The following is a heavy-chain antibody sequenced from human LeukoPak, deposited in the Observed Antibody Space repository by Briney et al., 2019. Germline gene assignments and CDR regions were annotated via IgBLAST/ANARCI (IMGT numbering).Heavy chain of an antibody. CDR3: VRDLEGYNY. V-gene: IGHV3-74*01. CDR1: GFTFSSYW. J-gene: IGHJ4*02. Sequence: GGSLRLSCAASGFTFSSYWMQWVRQAPGKGLVRVSRIKFDGSSTDYADSVKGRFTISRDNAKNTLSLQMNSLEADDTAVYYCVRDLEGYNYWGQGTLVTVSS. CDR2: IKFDGSST. D-gene: IGHD3-3*01.